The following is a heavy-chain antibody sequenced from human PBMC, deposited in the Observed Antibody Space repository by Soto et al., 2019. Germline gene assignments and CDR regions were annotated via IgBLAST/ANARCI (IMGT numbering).Heavy chain of an antibody. J-gene: IGHJ3*01. D-gene: IGHD5-18*01. Sequence: GESLKISCKGSGYSFTSYWIGWVRQMPGKGLEWMGIIYPGDSDTRYSPSFQGQVTISADKSLITAYLQWSSLKAADTAMYYCARLFSSYQLWVPTVWGQGTMVTVSS. V-gene: IGHV5-51*01. CDR3: ARLFSSYQLWVPTV. CDR2: IYPGDSDT. CDR1: GYSFTSYW.